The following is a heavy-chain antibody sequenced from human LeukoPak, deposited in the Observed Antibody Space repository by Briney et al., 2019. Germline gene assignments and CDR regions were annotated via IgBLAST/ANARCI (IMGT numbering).Heavy chain of an antibody. CDR2: IIPIFGTA. V-gene: IGHV1-69*06. CDR1: GGTFSSYA. Sequence: SVKVPCKASGGTFSSYAISWVRQAPGQGLEWMGGIIPIFGTANYAQKFQGRVTITADKSTSTAYMELSSLRSEDTAVYYCARDSGADIVVVPAASDYWGQGTLVTVSS. CDR3: ARDSGADIVVVPAASDY. D-gene: IGHD2-2*01. J-gene: IGHJ4*02.